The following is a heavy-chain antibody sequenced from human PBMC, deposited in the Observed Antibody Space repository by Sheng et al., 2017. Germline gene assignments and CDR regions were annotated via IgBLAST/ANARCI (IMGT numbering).Heavy chain of an antibody. Sequence: QVQLVQSGAEVKKPGASVKVSCKASGYTFTSYGISWVRQAPGQGLEWMGWISAYNGNTNYAQKLQGRVTMTTDTSTSTAYMELRSLRSDDTAVYYCARGPPITMVRGVINTRTRWFDPWGQGTLVTVSS. V-gene: IGHV1-18*01. CDR2: ISAYNGNT. CDR1: GYTFTSYG. J-gene: IGHJ5*02. D-gene: IGHD3-10*01. CDR3: ARGPPITMVRGVINTRTRWFDP.